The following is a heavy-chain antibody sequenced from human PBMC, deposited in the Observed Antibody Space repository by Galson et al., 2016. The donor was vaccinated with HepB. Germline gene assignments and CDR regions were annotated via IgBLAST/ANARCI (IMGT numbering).Heavy chain of an antibody. Sequence: QSGAEVKKPGESLKISCKGSGYSFTSYWIGWVRQMPGKGLEWMGTIYPGDSETRYSPSFQGQVPISADNAITTAYLQWSSLKASDTAMYYCAKFGCSTFGCPDDYYYYGVDVWGQGTTVTVSS. CDR3: AKFGCSTFGCPDDYYYYGVDV. V-gene: IGHV5-51*01. J-gene: IGHJ6*02. D-gene: IGHD3-3*02. CDR2: IYPGDSET. CDR1: GYSFTSYW.